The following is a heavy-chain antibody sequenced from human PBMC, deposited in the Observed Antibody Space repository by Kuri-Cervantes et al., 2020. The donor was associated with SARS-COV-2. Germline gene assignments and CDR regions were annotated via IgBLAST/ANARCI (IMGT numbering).Heavy chain of an antibody. V-gene: IGHV3-49*04. D-gene: IGHD3-3*01. Sequence: GGSLRLSCTASGFTFGDYAMSWVRQAPGKGLEWVGFIRSKAYGGTTEYAASVKGRFTISRDDSKSIAYLQMNSLKTEDTAVYYCTRENFWSGYIDYCGQGTLVTVSS. CDR1: GFTFGDYA. J-gene: IGHJ4*02. CDR2: IRSKAYGGTT. CDR3: TRENFWSGYIDY.